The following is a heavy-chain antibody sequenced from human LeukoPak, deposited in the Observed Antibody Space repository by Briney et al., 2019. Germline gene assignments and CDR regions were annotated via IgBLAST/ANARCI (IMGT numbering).Heavy chain of an antibody. CDR2: INPTSGGA. J-gene: IGHJ4*02. CDR3: ARYCSSTSCYTYFDY. Sequence: ASVKVSCKTSGYTFTDYYMHWVRQAPGQGLEWMGRINPTSGGAIYAQKFQGRVTTTRDTSITTAYMELSRLRSDDTAVYYCARYCSSTSCYTYFDYWGQGTVVAVSS. D-gene: IGHD2-2*02. V-gene: IGHV1-2*06. CDR1: GYTFTDYY.